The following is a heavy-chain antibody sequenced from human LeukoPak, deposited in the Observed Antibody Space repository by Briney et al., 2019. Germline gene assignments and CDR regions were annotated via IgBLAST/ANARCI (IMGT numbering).Heavy chain of an antibody. CDR3: ANSGFRGDNWFDP. CDR1: GYTFTSYY. Sequence: GASVTVSCKASGYTFTSYYMHWVRQAPGQGLEWMGIINPSGGSTSYAQKFQGRVTMTRDTSTSTVYMELSSLRSEDTAVYYCANSGFRGDNWFDPWGQGTLVTVFS. J-gene: IGHJ5*02. D-gene: IGHD3-10*01. CDR2: INPSGGST. V-gene: IGHV1-46*01.